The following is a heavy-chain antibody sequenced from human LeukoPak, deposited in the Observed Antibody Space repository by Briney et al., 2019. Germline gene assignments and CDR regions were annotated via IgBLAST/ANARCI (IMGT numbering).Heavy chain of an antibody. CDR1: DGSISSSIYY. CDR3: ARHPSFDWFGP. J-gene: IGHJ5*02. CDR2: IYYSGNT. D-gene: IGHD3-3*01. V-gene: IGHV4-39*01. Sequence: SETLSLTCTVSDGSISSSIYYWGWIRQPPGKGLEWIGTIYYSGNTFYSPSLKSRVTTSIDTSKNQFSLKLSSVTAADTALYYCARHPSFDWFGPWGQGTLVTVSS.